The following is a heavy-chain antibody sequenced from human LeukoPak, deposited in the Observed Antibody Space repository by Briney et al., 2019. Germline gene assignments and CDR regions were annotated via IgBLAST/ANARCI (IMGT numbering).Heavy chain of an antibody. CDR1: GGSIGGGAYY. D-gene: IGHD3-16*02. V-gene: IGHV4-39*07. CDR2: MSHSGNR. CDR3: ARGIVENFVLWFGP. J-gene: IGHJ5*02. Sequence: SETLSLTCTVSGGSIGGGAYYWGWVRQTPGKELEWIGTMSHSGNRYYSPSIQSRVTISLETSKNQFSLKLASVTAADTGLYFCARGIVENFVLWFGPWGQGTLVTVSS.